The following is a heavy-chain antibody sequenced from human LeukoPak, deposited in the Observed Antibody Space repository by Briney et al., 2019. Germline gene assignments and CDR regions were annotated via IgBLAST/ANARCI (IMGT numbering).Heavy chain of an antibody. D-gene: IGHD3-10*01. CDR3: ASAVWFGGAVPSYYMDG. Sequence: ASVKVSCKATGGTFSNYSITWVRQAPGQGLEWMGRIIPILGIANYAQKFQGRVTITADKSTSTAYMELSSLRSEDTAVYYCASAVWFGGAVPSYYMDGGGKGTTVTVS. V-gene: IGHV1-69*02. J-gene: IGHJ6*03. CDR1: GGTFSNYS. CDR2: IIPILGIA.